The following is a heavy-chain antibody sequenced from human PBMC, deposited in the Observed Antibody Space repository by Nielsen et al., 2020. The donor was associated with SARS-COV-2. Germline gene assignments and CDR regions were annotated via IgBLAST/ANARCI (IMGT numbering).Heavy chain of an antibody. J-gene: IGHJ4*02. Sequence: SETLSLTCTVSGGSISSGGYYWSWIRQHPGKGLEWIGYIYYSGSTYYNPSLKSRVTISVDTSKNQFSLKLSSVTAADTAVYYCARAPITMIVVVTNLSVFDYWGQGTLVTVSS. D-gene: IGHD3-22*01. CDR1: GGSISSGGYY. CDR2: IYYSGST. CDR3: ARAPITMIVVVTNLSVFDY. V-gene: IGHV4-31*03.